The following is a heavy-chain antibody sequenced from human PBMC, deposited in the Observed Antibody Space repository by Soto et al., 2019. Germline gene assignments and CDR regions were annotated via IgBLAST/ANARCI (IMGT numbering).Heavy chain of an antibody. CDR2: LYDAERT. V-gene: IGHV4-4*07. Sequence: SETLSLTCPVSGGSVSSHYWSWIRQPAGKGLEWLGRLYDAERTSYNPSLKGRVTMSMDTSNNQFSLKLTSVTAADTAVYFCAREPLAHSYFDFWGQGTLVTVS. J-gene: IGHJ4*02. CDR1: GGSVSSHY. CDR3: AREPLAHSYFDF.